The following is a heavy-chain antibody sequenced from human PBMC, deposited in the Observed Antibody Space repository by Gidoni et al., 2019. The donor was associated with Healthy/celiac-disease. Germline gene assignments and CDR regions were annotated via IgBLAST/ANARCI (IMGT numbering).Heavy chain of an antibody. CDR3: AFLYSGYD. V-gene: IGHV1-69*01. J-gene: IGHJ4*02. CDR1: GGTFSSYA. CDR2: IIPIFGTA. Sequence: QVQLVQSGAEVKKPGSSVKVSCKASGGTFSSYAISWVRQAPGQGLEWMGGIIPIFGTATSAQKSQGRVTITADEPPSTPYMELSSLISEDTAVYSCAFLYSGYDWGQGTLFTVPS. D-gene: IGHD5-12*01.